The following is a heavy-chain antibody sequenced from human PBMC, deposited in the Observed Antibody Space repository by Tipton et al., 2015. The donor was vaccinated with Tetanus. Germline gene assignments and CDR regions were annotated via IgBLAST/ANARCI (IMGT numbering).Heavy chain of an antibody. CDR2: IAGSVGST. CDR3: TKPGSDRTKGWFDP. D-gene: IGHD6-25*01. V-gene: IGHV3-23*01. Sequence: SLRLSCVASGFTFSSYPMAWVRQAPGKGLEWVSGIAGSVGSTYYKDSVRGRFTVSRDNSKNTLSLQMNSLRAEDTALYYCTKPGSDRTKGWFDPWGQGTLSPSPQ. CDR1: GFTFSSYP. J-gene: IGHJ5*02.